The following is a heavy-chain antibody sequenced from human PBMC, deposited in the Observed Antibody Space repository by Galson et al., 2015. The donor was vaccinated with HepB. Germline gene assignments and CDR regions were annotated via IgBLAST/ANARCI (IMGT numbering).Heavy chain of an antibody. D-gene: IGHD2-2*01. CDR2: LYYSGST. CDR3: ARSYCSSTSCYDDY. J-gene: IGHJ4*02. CDR1: GGSISSRHYY. Sequence: LSLTCTVSGGSISSRHYYWGWIRQPPGKGLEWIGSLYYSGSTYYNPSLKSRVAISVDTSKNQFSLKLISVTAADTAVYYCARSYCSSTSCYDDYWGQGTLVTVSS. V-gene: IGHV4-39*01.